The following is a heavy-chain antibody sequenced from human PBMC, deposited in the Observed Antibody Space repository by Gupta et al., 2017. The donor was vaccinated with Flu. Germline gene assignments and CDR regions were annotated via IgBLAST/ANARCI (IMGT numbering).Heavy chain of an antibody. CDR3: VKDNRGLVSKQGGWFDP. J-gene: IGHJ5*02. Sequence: MNWVRQRQGKGREWVARITWDGSGKYYEDAGKFRFTVSRDNRKNSLDLDMSSLSHADKDLYYCVKDNRGLVSKQGGWFDPWGQGTLVAVSS. D-gene: IGHD3-16*02. CDR2: ITWDGSGK. V-gene: IGHV3-43*01.